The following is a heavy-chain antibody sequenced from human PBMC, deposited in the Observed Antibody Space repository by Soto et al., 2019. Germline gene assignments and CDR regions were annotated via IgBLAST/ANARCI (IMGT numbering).Heavy chain of an antibody. Sequence: QVQLQESGPGLVKPSETLSLTCTFSVDSIDTYYWSWIRQPPGKGLEWIGYIYYSGSTNYNPSLKSRGAISLDKARHQFSLRLTSVTAADTAVYYFARDFYLVRGAGGLDVWGQGTTVTVSS. D-gene: IGHD3-10*01. CDR2: IYYSGST. CDR1: VDSIDTYY. J-gene: IGHJ6*02. V-gene: IGHV4-59*01. CDR3: ARDFYLVRGAGGLDV.